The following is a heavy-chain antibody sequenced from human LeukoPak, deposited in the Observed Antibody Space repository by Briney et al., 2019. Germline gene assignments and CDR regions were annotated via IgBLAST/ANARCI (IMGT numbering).Heavy chain of an antibody. Sequence: PGESLKISCTASGFTFGDYAMSWVRQAPGKGLEWVGFIRSKAYGGTTEYAASVKGRFTISRDDSISIAYLQMNSLKTEDTAVYYCTRGRTIAVAGTCDYWGQGTLVTVSS. J-gene: IGHJ4*02. CDR3: TRGRTIAVAGTCDY. V-gene: IGHV3-49*04. D-gene: IGHD6-19*01. CDR2: IRSKAYGGTT. CDR1: GFTFGDYA.